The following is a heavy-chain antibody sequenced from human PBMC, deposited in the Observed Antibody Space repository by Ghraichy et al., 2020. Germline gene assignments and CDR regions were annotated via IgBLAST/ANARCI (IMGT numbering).Heavy chain of an antibody. V-gene: IGHV3-21*01. J-gene: IGHJ2*01. CDR2: ITYSSTYI. CDR3: ARAHYYLDSGYWYFDL. CDR1: GFTFSSSS. Sequence: GGSLRLSCAASGFTFSSSSINWVRQAPGKGLEWVSSITYSSTYIFYADSVKGRFTISRDNAENSMYLQMNSLRAEDTAVYYCARAHYYLDSGYWYFDLWGRGTLVIVSS. D-gene: IGHD3-22*01.